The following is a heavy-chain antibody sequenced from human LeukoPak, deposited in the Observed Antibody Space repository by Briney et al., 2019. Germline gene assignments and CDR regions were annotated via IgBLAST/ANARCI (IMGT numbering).Heavy chain of an antibody. D-gene: IGHD3-16*01. V-gene: IGHV3-21*01. CDR3: AREFAGSASGAGY. CDR1: GFTFSSYS. CDR2: MSVSSGLI. J-gene: IGHJ4*02. Sequence: PWGSLRLSCAASGFTFSSYSMNWVRQAPGKGLEWVSSMSVSSGLIYYADSVKGRFTIYRDNAKSSLYLQMNRLRVEDTAVYSCAREFAGSASGAGYWGQGTLVTASS.